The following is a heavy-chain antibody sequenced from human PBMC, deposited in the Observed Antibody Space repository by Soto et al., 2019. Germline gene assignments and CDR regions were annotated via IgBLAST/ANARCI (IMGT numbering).Heavy chain of an antibody. CDR3: ARGGSYFYYYYGMDV. CDR2: ISSSSSYI. V-gene: IGHV3-21*01. CDR1: GFTFSSYS. Sequence: EVQLVESGGGLVKPGGSLRLSCAASGFTFSSYSMNWVRQAPGKGLEWVSSISSSSSYIYYADSVKGRFTISRDNAKNSLYLQMNSLRAEDTAVYYCARGGSYFYYYYGMDVWGQGTTVTGSS. D-gene: IGHD1-26*01. J-gene: IGHJ6*02.